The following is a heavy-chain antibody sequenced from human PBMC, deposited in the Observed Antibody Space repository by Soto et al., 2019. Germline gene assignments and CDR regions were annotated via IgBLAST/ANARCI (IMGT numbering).Heavy chain of an antibody. J-gene: IGHJ3*02. Sequence: GGSLRLSCAASGFTVSSNYMSWVRQAPGKGLEWVSVIYSGGSTYYADSVKGRFTISRDNSKNTLYLQMNSLRAEDTAVYYCARGFLFRFTVVPLPDAFDIWGQGTMVTVSS. CDR2: IYSGGST. CDR3: ARGFLFRFTVVPLPDAFDI. CDR1: GFTVSSNY. V-gene: IGHV3-66*01. D-gene: IGHD3-16*01.